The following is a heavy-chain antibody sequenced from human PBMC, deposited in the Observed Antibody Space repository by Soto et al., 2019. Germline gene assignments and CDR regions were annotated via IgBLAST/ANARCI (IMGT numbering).Heavy chain of an antibody. D-gene: IGHD3-9*01. V-gene: IGHV4-61*08. CDR2: TLYSGSP. CDR3: ARHDYYHRTFDI. Sequence: SETLSRTCRVSGGSVGTGAYYWSWIRQPPGKGLEWIGYTLYSGSPNYNPSLQSLQSRVTISVDTSRNQFSLRLTSVTAADTALYYCARHDYYHRTFDIWGQGTLVTVSS. CDR1: GGSVGTGAYY. J-gene: IGHJ3*02.